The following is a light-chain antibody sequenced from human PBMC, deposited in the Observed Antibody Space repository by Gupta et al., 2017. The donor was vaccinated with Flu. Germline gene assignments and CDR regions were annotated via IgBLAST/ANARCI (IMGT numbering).Light chain of an antibody. J-gene: IGKJ1*01. CDR3: QQTNATPQT. CDR1: QNINNF. V-gene: IGKV1-39*01. Sequence: DIQMTQSPSSLSASVGDRATITCRASQNINNFLNWYQQKPGEAPKLLISAASSLQSGVPSRFSGTGSGTDFALTVNSLQPEDFATYYCQQTNATPQTFGQGTKVEIK. CDR2: AAS.